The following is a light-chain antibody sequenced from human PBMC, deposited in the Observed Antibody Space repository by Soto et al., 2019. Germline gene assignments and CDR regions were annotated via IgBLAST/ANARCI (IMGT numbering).Light chain of an antibody. V-gene: IGKV3-15*01. Sequence: EIVMTQSPATLSVSPGERATLSCRASQNISKKVAWYQQRAGQAPRLLIYGASTRATGIPARFSGSGSGTEFTLTISSLQPEDFAVYYCQQYDNWPPWTFGQGTKVEIK. CDR2: GAS. CDR3: QQYDNWPPWT. CDR1: QNISKK. J-gene: IGKJ1*01.